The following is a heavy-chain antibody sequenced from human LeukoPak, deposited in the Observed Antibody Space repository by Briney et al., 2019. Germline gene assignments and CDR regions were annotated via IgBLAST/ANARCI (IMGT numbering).Heavy chain of an antibody. D-gene: IGHD3-22*01. CDR1: GGSFSGYY. CDR3: ARTPMIVVVTYYYYGMDV. Sequence: SETLSLTCAVYGGSFSGYYWSWIRQPPGKGLEWIGEINHSGSTNYNPSLKSRVTISVDTSKNQFSLKLSSVTAVDTAVYYCARTPMIVVVTYYYYGMDVWGQGTTVTVSS. V-gene: IGHV4-34*01. CDR2: INHSGST. J-gene: IGHJ6*02.